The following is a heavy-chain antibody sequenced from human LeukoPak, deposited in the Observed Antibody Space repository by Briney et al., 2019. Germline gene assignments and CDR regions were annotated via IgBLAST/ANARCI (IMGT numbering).Heavy chain of an antibody. D-gene: IGHD3-10*01. V-gene: IGHV1-24*01. CDR1: GYTLTELS. Sequence: ASVKVSCKVSGYTLTELSMHWVRQAPGKGLEWMGGFDPEDGETIYAQKFQARVTMTEDTSTDTAYMELSSLRSEDTAVYYCATVHQGSGSYCFDYWGQGTLVTVSS. J-gene: IGHJ4*02. CDR2: FDPEDGET. CDR3: ATVHQGSGSYCFDY.